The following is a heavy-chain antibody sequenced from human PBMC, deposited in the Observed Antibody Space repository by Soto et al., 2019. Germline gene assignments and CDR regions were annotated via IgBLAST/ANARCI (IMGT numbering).Heavy chain of an antibody. V-gene: IGHV4-61*01. D-gene: IGHD3-16*01. Sequence: QVQLQESGPGLVKPSETLSLTCTVSGGSVSSGSYYWSWIRQPPGKGLEWIGYIYYSGSTNYNPSLKSRVTISVDTSKNQFSLKLSSVTAADTAVYYCARDPGGGFGSARSGYFDYWGQGTLVTVSS. CDR3: ARDPGGGFGSARSGYFDY. CDR2: IYYSGST. J-gene: IGHJ4*02. CDR1: GGSVSSGSYY.